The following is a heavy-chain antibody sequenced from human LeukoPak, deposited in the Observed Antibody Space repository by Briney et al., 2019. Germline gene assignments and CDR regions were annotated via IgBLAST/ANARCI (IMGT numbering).Heavy chain of an antibody. J-gene: IGHJ6*02. CDR2: INAGNGNT. CDR1: GYTFTSYA. V-gene: IGHV1-3*01. CDR3: ASSTRYCSSTSCYGYYGMDV. D-gene: IGHD2-2*01. Sequence: ASVKVSCTASGYTFTSYAMHWVRQAPGQRLEWMGWINAGNGNTKYSQKFQGRVTITRDTSASTAYMELSSLRSEDTAVYYCASSTRYCSSTSCYGYYGMDVWGQGTTVTVSS.